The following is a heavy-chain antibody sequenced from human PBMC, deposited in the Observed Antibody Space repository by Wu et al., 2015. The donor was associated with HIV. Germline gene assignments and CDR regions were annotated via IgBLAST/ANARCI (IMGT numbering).Heavy chain of an antibody. CDR1: QYTFINYD. D-gene: IGHD3-9*01. CDR2: INPKSGAT. V-gene: IGHV1-2*02. J-gene: IGHJ4*02. Sequence: QVQLVQSGAEVTEPGASVMVSCKASQYTFINYDVHWVRQAAGQGLEYLGWINPKSGATQYVENFQARITMTADTSITTAYMELSRLTSDDTALYYCTTLYYDIFSTLDFDYWGQGALITVSS. CDR3: TTLYYDIFSTLDFDY.